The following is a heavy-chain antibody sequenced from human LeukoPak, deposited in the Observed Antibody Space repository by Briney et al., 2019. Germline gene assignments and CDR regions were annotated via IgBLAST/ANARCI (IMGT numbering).Heavy chain of an antibody. D-gene: IGHD2-15*01. CDR2: IYYSGST. V-gene: IGHV4-39*07. CDR3: AREVAGIDAFDI. Sequence: PSETLSFTCTVSGGSISSSSYYWGWIRQPPGKGLEWIGSIYYSGSTYYNPSLKSRVTISVDTSKNQFSLKLSSVTAADTAVYYCAREVAGIDAFDIWGQGTMVTVSS. CDR1: GGSISSSSYY. J-gene: IGHJ3*02.